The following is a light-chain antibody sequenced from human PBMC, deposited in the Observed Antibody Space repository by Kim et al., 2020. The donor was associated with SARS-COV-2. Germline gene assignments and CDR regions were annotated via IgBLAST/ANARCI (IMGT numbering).Light chain of an antibody. CDR3: QKYNSATWT. CDR1: QGITNY. CDR2: AAS. J-gene: IGKJ1*01. Sequence: ASVGDRVTITCRASQGITNYLAWYQQRPGKVPKLLIYAASTLQSGVPSRFSGSGSGTDFTLTISSLQPEDVATYYCQKYNSATWTFGQGTKVDIK. V-gene: IGKV1-27*01.